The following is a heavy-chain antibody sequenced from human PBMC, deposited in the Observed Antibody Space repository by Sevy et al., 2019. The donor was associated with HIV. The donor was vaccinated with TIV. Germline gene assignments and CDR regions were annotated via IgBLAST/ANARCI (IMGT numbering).Heavy chain of an antibody. CDR1: GFSFDRYG. D-gene: IGHD3-10*01. J-gene: IGHJ4*02. CDR2: ILYEGINK. V-gene: IGHV3-33*01. Sequence: GGSLRLSCAASGFSFDRYGMHWVRQAPGKGLEWVAVILYEGINKDYGDSVRGRFTISRDNSKNTLYLQMNSLRVADTAVYYCATGRDYGSGSYDYWGPGTLVTVSS. CDR3: ATGRDYGSGSYDY.